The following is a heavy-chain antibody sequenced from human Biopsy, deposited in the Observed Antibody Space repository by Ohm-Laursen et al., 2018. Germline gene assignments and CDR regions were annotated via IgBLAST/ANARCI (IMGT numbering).Heavy chain of an antibody. CDR2: IYYSGST. J-gene: IGHJ4*02. CDR3: ASRGLVMASDYYFDD. Sequence: GTRSLTCTVSGGSISNNNYYWGWTRQPPGRGLEWVGSIYYSGSTNYNPSLKSRVTISADTSKSQLSLHLTSVTAADTAVYYCASRGLVMASDYYFDDWGQGTLVTVSS. D-gene: IGHD3/OR15-3a*01. CDR1: GGSISNNNYY. V-gene: IGHV4-61*05.